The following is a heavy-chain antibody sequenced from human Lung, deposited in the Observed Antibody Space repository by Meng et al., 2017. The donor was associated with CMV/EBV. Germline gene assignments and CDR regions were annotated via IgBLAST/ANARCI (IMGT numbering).Heavy chain of an antibody. Sequence: QVQVTESGPGLVKPSQTPSLSVTVSGGSISSGDYYWSWIRQPPGKGLDWIGYIYYSGSTYYNPSLKSRVTISVDTSKNQFSLKLSSVTAADTAVYYCARDRTTGRYFDYWGQGTLVTVSS. D-gene: IGHD4-11*01. CDR3: ARDRTTGRYFDY. J-gene: IGHJ4*02. CDR2: IYYSGST. V-gene: IGHV4-30-4*01. CDR1: GGSISSGDYY.